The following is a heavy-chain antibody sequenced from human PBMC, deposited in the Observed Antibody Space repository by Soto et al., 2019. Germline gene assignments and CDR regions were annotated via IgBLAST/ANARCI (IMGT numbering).Heavy chain of an antibody. Sequence: QVQLQESGPGLVKPSQTLSLTCTVSGGSISKGGYYWSWIRQHPGKGLEWIGYIYHSGSAFYNPSLKSRFTMSVDTSKNQFSLKLNSVTVADTAVYYCAGLLSGATGVYWGQGTLVTVSS. J-gene: IGHJ4*02. D-gene: IGHD1-1*01. CDR2: IYHSGSA. CDR3: AGLLSGATGVY. CDR1: GGSISKGGYY. V-gene: IGHV4-31*03.